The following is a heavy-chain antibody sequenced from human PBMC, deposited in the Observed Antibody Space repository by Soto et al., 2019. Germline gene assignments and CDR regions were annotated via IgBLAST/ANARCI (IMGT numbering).Heavy chain of an antibody. J-gene: IGHJ4*02. CDR1: GFTFSTFW. CDR3: SRSLDS. Sequence: GGSLRLSCAASGFTFSTFWMDWVRQVPGKGLEWVANINPDGNEKRYVGSVQGRFIISRDNAKNSLYLHMSSLTAEDSALYYCSRSLDSWGQGTRVTVSS. V-gene: IGHV3-7*01. CDR2: INPDGNEK.